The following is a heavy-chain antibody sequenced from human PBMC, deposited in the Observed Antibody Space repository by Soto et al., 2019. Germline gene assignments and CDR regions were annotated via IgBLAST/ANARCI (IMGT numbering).Heavy chain of an antibody. J-gene: IGHJ4*02. D-gene: IGHD6-13*01. CDR3: ARAGSSWYIPFDS. Sequence: EVHLVESGGGLVQPGGSLRLSCEASGFTFSPYWRTWVRQAPGKGLEWVANIKKDGSYRYYVDSVKGRFTISRDNAKNSLYLQMSSLRAEDMAVYYCARAGSSWYIPFDSWGQGTLVTVSS. CDR2: IKKDGSYR. CDR1: GFTFSPYW. V-gene: IGHV3-7*04.